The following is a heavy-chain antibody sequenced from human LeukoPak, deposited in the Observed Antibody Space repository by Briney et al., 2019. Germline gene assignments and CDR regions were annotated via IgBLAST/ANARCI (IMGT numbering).Heavy chain of an antibody. CDR1: GGSISISSYY. CDR2: IYYSGST. Sequence: SDTLSLTCTVSGGSISISSYYWGWIRQPPGKGLEWIGSIYYSGSTYYNPSLKSRVTISVDTCKSQCSLKQSCVTAADTAVYYCASINPTIDYSLDYWGQGTLVTV. D-gene: IGHD4-11*01. J-gene: IGHJ4*02. CDR3: ASINPTIDYSLDY. V-gene: IGHV4-39*01.